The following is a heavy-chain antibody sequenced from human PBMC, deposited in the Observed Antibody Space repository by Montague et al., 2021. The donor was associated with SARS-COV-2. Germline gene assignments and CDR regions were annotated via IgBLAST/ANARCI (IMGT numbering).Heavy chain of an antibody. CDR3: ARDSRTDFDWLFPDSGSYYYYMDV. CDR1: GGSISSYY. CDR2: IYYSGST. J-gene: IGHJ6*03. D-gene: IGHD3-9*01. V-gene: IGHV4-59*01. Sequence: SETQSLTCTVSGGSISSYYWSWIRQPPGKGLEWIGYIYYSGSTNYNPSLKSRVTISVDTSKNQFSLKLSSVTAADTAVYYCARDSRTDFDWLFPDSGSYYYYMDVGGKGTRVTVSS.